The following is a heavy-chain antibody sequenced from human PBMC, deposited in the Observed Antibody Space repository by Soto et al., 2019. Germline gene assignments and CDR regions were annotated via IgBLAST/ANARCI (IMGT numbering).Heavy chain of an antibody. D-gene: IGHD6-13*01. Sequence: SLRLSCAASGFTFSSYWMTWVRQAPGKGLEWVANIKQDGSAKYYVDSVKGRFTISRDNSKNTLYLQMNSLRAEDTAVYYCARDMEQQLVLWFDPWGQGTLVTVSS. CDR2: IKQDGSAK. J-gene: IGHJ5*02. V-gene: IGHV3-7*01. CDR3: ARDMEQQLVLWFDP. CDR1: GFTFSSYW.